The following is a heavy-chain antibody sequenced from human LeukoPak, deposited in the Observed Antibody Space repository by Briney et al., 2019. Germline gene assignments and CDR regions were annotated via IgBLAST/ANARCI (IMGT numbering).Heavy chain of an antibody. CDR3: ARTPHYYDSSGYSYDAFDI. CDR1: GFTFSSYW. CDR2: ISGSGGST. V-gene: IGHV3-23*01. J-gene: IGHJ3*02. Sequence: GGSLRLSCAASGFTFSSYWMSWVRQAPGKGLEWVSAISGSGGSTYYADSVKGRFTISRDNSKNTLYLQMNSLRAEDTAVYYCARTPHYYDSSGYSYDAFDIWGQGTMVTVSS. D-gene: IGHD3-22*01.